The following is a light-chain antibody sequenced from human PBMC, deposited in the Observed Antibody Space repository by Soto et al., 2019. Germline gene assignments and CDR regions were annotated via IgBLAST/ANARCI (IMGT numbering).Light chain of an antibody. CDR2: EVS. CDR3: SSYAGITPYV. V-gene: IGLV2-8*01. Sequence: QSVLTQPPSASGSPGQSVTISCTGTSSDVGGYTYVSWYQQHPGKAPKLMIYEVSKRPSGVPDRFSGSKSGNTASLTVSGLQAEDEVDYYCSSYAGITPYVFGTGTKVTVL. CDR1: SSDVGGYTY. J-gene: IGLJ1*01.